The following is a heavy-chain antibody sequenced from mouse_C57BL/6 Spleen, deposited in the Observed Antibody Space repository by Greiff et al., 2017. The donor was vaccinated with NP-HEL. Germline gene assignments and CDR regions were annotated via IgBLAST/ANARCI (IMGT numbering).Heavy chain of an antibody. V-gene: IGHV1-26*01. Sequence: XVQLQQSGPELVKPGASVKISCKASGYTFTDYYMNWVKQSHGKSLEWIGDINPNNGGTSYNQKFKGKATLTVDKSSSTAYMELRSLTSEDSAVYYCARMRFAYWGQGTLVTVSA. CDR3: ARMRFAY. CDR1: GYTFTDYY. CDR2: INPNNGGT. J-gene: IGHJ3*01.